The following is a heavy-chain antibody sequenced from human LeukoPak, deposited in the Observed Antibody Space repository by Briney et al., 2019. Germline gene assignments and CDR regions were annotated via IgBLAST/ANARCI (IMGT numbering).Heavy chain of an antibody. Sequence: GGTLRLSCAASGFTFSSYGMSWVRQAPGKGLEWVSAISGSGGSTYYADSVKGRFTISRDNSKNTLYLQMNSLRAEDTAVYYCARDTRHRYCSSTICYRGWLDPWGQGTLVTVSS. CDR2: ISGSGGST. CDR3: ARDTRHRYCSSTICYRGWLDP. J-gene: IGHJ5*02. D-gene: IGHD2-2*01. CDR1: GFTFSSYG. V-gene: IGHV3-23*01.